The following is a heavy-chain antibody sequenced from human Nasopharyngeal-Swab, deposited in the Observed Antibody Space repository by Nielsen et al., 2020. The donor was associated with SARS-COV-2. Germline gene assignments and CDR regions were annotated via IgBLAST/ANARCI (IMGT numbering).Heavy chain of an antibody. CDR1: GFSITYRF. CDR3: ASGQCINGVCNPTDGLDV. CDR2: ITPFNGNA. Sequence: SVKVSCKASGFSITYRFLHWMRQAPGQALEWMGWITPFNGNAKYAQKSQGRVSITRDGSRTTASLELSSLRPDDTAMYFCASGQCINGVCNPTDGLDVWGQGTSVTVS. V-gene: IGHV1-45*02. D-gene: IGHD2-8*01. J-gene: IGHJ6*02.